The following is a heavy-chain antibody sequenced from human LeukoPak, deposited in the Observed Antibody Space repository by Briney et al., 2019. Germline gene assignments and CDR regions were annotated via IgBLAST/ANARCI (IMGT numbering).Heavy chain of an antibody. CDR1: GGSLSSYY. Sequence: PSETLSLTCTVSGGSLSSYYWSWIRQPPGKGLEWIGYIYYSGSTNYNPSLKSRVTISVDTSKNQFSLKLSSVTAADTAVYYCARLLGEIDPWGQGTLVTVSS. V-gene: IGHV4-59*01. CDR2: IYYSGST. D-gene: IGHD3-10*02. J-gene: IGHJ5*02. CDR3: ARLLGEIDP.